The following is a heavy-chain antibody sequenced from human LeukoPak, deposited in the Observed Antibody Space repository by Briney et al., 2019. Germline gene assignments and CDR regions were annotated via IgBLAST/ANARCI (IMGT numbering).Heavy chain of an antibody. CDR3: ARVSRDGYNFMFDY. CDR2: ISYSGST. CDR1: GGSISIYY. Sequence: SQTLSLTCTVSGGSISIYYWSWIRQPPGKGLEYNGYISYSGSTNYNPSLKSRVTISVGTSKNQFSLKLSSVTAADTAVYYCARVSRDGYNFMFDYWGQGTLVTVSS. J-gene: IGHJ4*02. D-gene: IGHD5-24*01. V-gene: IGHV4-59*01.